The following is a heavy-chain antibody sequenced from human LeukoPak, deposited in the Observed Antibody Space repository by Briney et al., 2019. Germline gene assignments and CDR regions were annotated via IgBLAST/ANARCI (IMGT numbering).Heavy chain of an antibody. CDR3: ARVEVGGSYSKFDY. Sequence: PGGSLRLSCAASGFTFSSSWMHWVRQAPGKGLVWVSRINEDGSTINYADSVKGRFTISRDNAKNTLSLQMNSLRAEDTAVYYCARVEVGGSYSKFDYWGQGTLVTVSS. CDR1: GFTFSSSW. J-gene: IGHJ4*02. V-gene: IGHV3-74*01. CDR2: INEDGSTI. D-gene: IGHD1-26*01.